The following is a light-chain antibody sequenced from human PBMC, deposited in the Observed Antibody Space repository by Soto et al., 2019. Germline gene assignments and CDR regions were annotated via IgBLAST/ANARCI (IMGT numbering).Light chain of an antibody. CDR3: QQYGNAPFT. Sequence: EIVLTQSPGTLSFSPGERATLTCRASQSVSSSYLAWFQQKPGQAPRLLIYGASSRATGIPDRFSGSGSGTDFTLTISRQEPEDFAVYYCQQYGNAPFTFGPRTKVDIK. CDR2: GAS. V-gene: IGKV3-20*01. J-gene: IGKJ3*01. CDR1: QSVSSSY.